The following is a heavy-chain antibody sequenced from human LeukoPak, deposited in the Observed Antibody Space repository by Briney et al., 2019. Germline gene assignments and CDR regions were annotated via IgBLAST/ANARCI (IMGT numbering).Heavy chain of an antibody. CDR2: IYSGGST. CDR1: GFTVSSNH. Sequence: GGSLRLSCAASGFTVSSNHMTWVRQAPGKGLEWISVIYSGGSTYYADSVKGRFTISRDNSKNTLYLQMNSLRAEDTAVYYCASILGFYGPYALDYWGQGTLVSVSS. V-gene: IGHV3-53*01. J-gene: IGHJ4*02. D-gene: IGHD3-16*01. CDR3: ASILGFYGPYALDY.